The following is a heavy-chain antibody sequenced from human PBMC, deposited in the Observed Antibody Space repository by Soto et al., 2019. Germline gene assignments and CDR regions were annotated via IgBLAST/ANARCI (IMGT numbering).Heavy chain of an antibody. Sequence: QVQLQESGPGLVKPSQTLSLTCTVSGGSISSGDYYWSWIRQPPGKGLEWIGYIYYSGSTFYNPSPKSRVSISVDTSKNQFSLKLSSVTAADTAVYYCARDQRGYTSLDYWGQGTLVTISS. CDR1: GGSISSGDYY. D-gene: IGHD2-2*02. V-gene: IGHV4-30-4*01. CDR2: IYYSGST. CDR3: ARDQRGYTSLDY. J-gene: IGHJ4*02.